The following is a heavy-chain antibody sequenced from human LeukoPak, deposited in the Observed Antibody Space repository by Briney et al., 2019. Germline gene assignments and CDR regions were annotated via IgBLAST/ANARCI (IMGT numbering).Heavy chain of an antibody. J-gene: IGHJ3*02. CDR2: INHSGST. D-gene: IGHD2-2*01. CDR1: GGSFSGYY. CDR3: ARYCSSTSCYPNDAFDI. V-gene: IGHV4-34*01. Sequence: PSETLSLTCAVYGGSFSGYYWSWIRQPPGKGLEWIGEINHSGSTNYNPSLKSRVTISVDRSKNQFSLKLSSVTAADTAVYYCARYCSSTSCYPNDAFDIWGQGTMVTVSS.